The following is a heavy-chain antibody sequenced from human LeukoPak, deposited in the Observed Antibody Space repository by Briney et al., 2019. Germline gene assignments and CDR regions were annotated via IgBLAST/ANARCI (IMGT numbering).Heavy chain of an antibody. D-gene: IGHD5-18*01. J-gene: IGHJ4*02. CDR2: ISSSGSTI. Sequence: PGGSLRLSCTASGFTFGDYAMNWVRQAPGKGLEWVSYISSSGSTIYYADSVKGRFTISRDNAKNSLYLQMNSLRAEDTAVYYCARVSGYSYGYGLLDYWGQGTLVTVSS. V-gene: IGHV3-48*03. CDR3: ARVSGYSYGYGLLDY. CDR1: GFTFGDYA.